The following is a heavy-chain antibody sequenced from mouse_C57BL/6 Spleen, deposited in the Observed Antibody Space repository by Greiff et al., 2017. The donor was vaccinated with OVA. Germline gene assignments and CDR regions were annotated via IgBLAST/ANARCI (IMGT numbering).Heavy chain of an antibody. Sequence: QVQLQQSGAELVRPGASVKLSCKASGYTFTDYYINWVKQRPGQGLEWIARIYPGSGNTDYNEKFKGKATLTAEKSSSTAYMQLSSLTSEDSAVYFCASETFDYWGKGTTLTVSS. J-gene: IGHJ2*01. CDR2: IYPGSGNT. V-gene: IGHV1-76*01. CDR3: ASETFDY. CDR1: GYTFTDYY.